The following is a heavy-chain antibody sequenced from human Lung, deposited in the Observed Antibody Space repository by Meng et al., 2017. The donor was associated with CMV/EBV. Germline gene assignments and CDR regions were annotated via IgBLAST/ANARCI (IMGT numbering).Heavy chain of an antibody. CDR2: INPNSGGT. D-gene: IGHD2-2*01. CDR1: GYTFTGYY. CDR3: AGGPRSSTSLGY. V-gene: IGHV1-2*02. J-gene: IGHJ4*02. Sequence: ASXXVSXKASGYTFTGYYMHWVRQAPGQGLEWMGWINPNSGGTNYAQKFQGRVTMTRDTSISTAYMELSRLRSDDTAVYYCAGGPRSSTSLGYWGQGPLVTVSS.